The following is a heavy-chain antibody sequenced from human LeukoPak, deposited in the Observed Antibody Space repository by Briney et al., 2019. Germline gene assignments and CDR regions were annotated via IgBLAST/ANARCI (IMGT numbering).Heavy chain of an antibody. D-gene: IGHD5-18*01. Sequence: ASVKVSCKTSGYTFTGYYMHWVRQAPGQGLEWMGWINPNSGGTNYAQKFQGWVTMTRDTSISTAYMELSRLRSDDTAVYYCAREYSYGPFDYWGQGTLVTVSS. CDR3: AREYSYGPFDY. CDR2: INPNSGGT. V-gene: IGHV1-2*04. J-gene: IGHJ4*02. CDR1: GYTFTGYY.